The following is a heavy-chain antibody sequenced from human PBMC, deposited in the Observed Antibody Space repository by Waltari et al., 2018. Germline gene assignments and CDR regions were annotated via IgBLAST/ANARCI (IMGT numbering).Heavy chain of an antibody. Sequence: QVQLQESGPGLVKPAETLSLSCTVSGASISGYFWNWIRQPAGKGLEGVGRIYSSGSTNYNPTLGSRVTMSLDTSKNQFSLSLRSVTAADTAVYYCARDSRSSWPQGGFDPWGQGTLVTVSS. CDR3: ARDSRSSWPQGGFDP. CDR1: GASISGYF. CDR2: IYSSGST. J-gene: IGHJ5*02. V-gene: IGHV4-4*07. D-gene: IGHD6-13*01.